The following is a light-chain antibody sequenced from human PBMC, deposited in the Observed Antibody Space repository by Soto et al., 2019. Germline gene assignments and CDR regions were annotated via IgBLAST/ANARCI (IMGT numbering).Light chain of an antibody. CDR1: QGVSAY. CDR2: AAS. Sequence: DIPMTQSPSSLSAYVGDRVTIPCRASQGVSAYLLWYQQRQGRAPKLLIYAASNLLSGVPSRFSGSGSGTEFTLTISSLQPDDFATYYCQQYNSYSQPFGQGTKVDIK. CDR3: QQYNSYSQP. V-gene: IGKV1-9*01. J-gene: IGKJ1*01.